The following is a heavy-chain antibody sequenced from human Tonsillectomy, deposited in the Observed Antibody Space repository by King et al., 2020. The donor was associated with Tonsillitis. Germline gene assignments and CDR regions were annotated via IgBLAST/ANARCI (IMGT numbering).Heavy chain of an antibody. CDR2: IGGSGTPI. Sequence: VQLVESGGGLVQPGGSLRLSCAASGFTLSSFSMDWVRQTPGKGLEWISFIGGSGTPIYYADSVKGRFTISRDNAKNSVYLEMNGLRDEDTAVYYCARGWLSNSFDFWGQGTLVTVSS. CDR1: GFTLSSFS. J-gene: IGHJ4*02. V-gene: IGHV3-48*02. D-gene: IGHD3-22*01. CDR3: ARGWLSNSFDF.